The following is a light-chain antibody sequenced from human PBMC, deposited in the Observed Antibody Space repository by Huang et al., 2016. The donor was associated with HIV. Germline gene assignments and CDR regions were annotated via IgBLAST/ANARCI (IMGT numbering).Light chain of an antibody. V-gene: IGKV1-33*01. CDR2: AAS. Sequence: DIQMTQSPSSLSASVGDRVTITCQASQDISTDLNWYQQKPGKSPKVLIDAASNFETGVPSRVSGSGSGTNFTFTISSLQPEDIATYYCQQYDNLPITFGQGTRLEI. CDR1: QDISTD. CDR3: QQYDNLPIT. J-gene: IGKJ5*01.